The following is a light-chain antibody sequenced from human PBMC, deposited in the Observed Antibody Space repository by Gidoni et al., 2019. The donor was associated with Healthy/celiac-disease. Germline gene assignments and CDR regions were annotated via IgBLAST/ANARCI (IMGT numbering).Light chain of an antibody. J-gene: IGKJ1*01. V-gene: IGKV1-39*01. CDR3: QQSYSTPRT. Sequence: DIQMTQSPSSLSASVGDRVTITCRESQSISSYLNWYQEKPGKAPKLLIYAASSLQSEVPSRFSDSGSGTDITLTISSLQPEDFATYYCQQSYSTPRTFGQGTKVEIK. CDR2: AAS. CDR1: QSISSY.